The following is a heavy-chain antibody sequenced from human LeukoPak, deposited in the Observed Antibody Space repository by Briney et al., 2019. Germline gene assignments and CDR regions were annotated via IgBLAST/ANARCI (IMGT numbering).Heavy chain of an antibody. CDR1: GFTFSSYA. Sequence: PGGSLRLSCAASGFTFSSYAMSWVRQAPGKGLEWVSTISGSGNSTYYADSVKGQFTISRDNSKNTLYLQMNSLRAEDTALYYCAKASLLLDAFDIWGQGTMVIVSS. D-gene: IGHD3-22*01. J-gene: IGHJ3*02. CDR3: AKASLLLDAFDI. CDR2: ISGSGNST. V-gene: IGHV3-23*01.